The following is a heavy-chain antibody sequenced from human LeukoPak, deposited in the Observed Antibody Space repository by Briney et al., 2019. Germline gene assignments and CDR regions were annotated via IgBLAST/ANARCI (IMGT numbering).Heavy chain of an antibody. CDR1: GFTFSGYA. CDR3: AKGGWYYYDSSGPMGY. J-gene: IGHJ4*02. D-gene: IGHD3-22*01. CDR2: ISGSGGST. Sequence: GGSLRLSCAASGFTFSGYAMSWVRQAPGKGLEWVSAISGSGGSTYYADSVKGRFTISRDNSKNTLYLQMNSLRAEDTAVYYCAKGGWYYYDSSGPMGYWGQGTLVTVSS. V-gene: IGHV3-23*01.